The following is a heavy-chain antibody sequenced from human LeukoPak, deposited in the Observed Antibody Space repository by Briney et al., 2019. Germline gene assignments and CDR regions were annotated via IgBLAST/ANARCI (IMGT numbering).Heavy chain of an antibody. D-gene: IGHD3-22*01. CDR1: GFTFSSYG. Sequence: GGSLRLSCAASGFTFSSYGMHWVRQAPGKGLEWVAFIRYDGSNKYYADSVKGRFTIYRDNSKNTLYLQMNSLRAEDTAVYYCAKGLYYYDSSGYPDWGQGTLVTVSS. J-gene: IGHJ4*02. CDR3: AKGLYYYDSSGYPD. CDR2: IRYDGSNK. V-gene: IGHV3-30*02.